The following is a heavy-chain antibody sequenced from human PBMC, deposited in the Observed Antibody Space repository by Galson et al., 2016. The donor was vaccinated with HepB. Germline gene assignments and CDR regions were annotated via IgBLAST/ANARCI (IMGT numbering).Heavy chain of an antibody. CDR1: GFSFSDYW. CDR2: IKQDGSDR. V-gene: IGHV3-7*01. CDR3: AREGAGGFDY. Sequence: SCAASGFSFSDYWMSWVRQAPGKGLEWVANIKQDGSDRSYVDSVKGRFTISRDNAKNSLYLEMHNLGAEDTATYYCAREGAGGFDYWGQGTLVTVSS. J-gene: IGHJ4*02.